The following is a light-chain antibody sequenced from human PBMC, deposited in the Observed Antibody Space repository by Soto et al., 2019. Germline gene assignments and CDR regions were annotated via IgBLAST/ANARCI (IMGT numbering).Light chain of an antibody. CDR2: DAS. J-gene: IGKJ4*01. CDR3: HEYSGYVLT. V-gene: IGKV1-5*01. Sequence: DVQMTHSPSTLSASVGDRVTITCRASQSISTWLAWYQQRPGRAPKLLMFDASNLQSGVPSRFSRSGSGTEFTLTINSLQPDDLATYYCHEYSGYVLTFGGGIKVDIX. CDR1: QSISTW.